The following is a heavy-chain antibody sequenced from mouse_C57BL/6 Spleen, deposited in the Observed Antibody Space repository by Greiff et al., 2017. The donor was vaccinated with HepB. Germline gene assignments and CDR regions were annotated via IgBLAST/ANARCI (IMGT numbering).Heavy chain of an antibody. D-gene: IGHD2-4*01. Sequence: VQLQQPGAELVKPGASVKLSCKASGYTFTSYWMQWVKQRPGQGLEWIGEIDPSDSYTNYNQKFKGKATLTVDTSSSTAYMQLSSLTSEDSAVYYCAKGRDYDDYWGQGTTLTVSS. CDR1: GYTFTSYW. V-gene: IGHV1-50*01. CDR3: AKGRDYDDY. J-gene: IGHJ2*01. CDR2: IDPSDSYT.